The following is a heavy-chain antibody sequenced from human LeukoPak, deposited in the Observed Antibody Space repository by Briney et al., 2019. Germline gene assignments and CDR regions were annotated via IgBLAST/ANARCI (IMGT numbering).Heavy chain of an antibody. D-gene: IGHD1-14*01. Sequence: SGRSLRLSCAASGFTFDDYAMHWVRQAPGKGLEWVSGISWNSGSIGYADSVKGRFTISRDNAKNSLYLQMNSLRADHTAVYYCAKYRSTSPPPRSFDYWGQGTLVTVSS. CDR3: AKYRSTSPPPRSFDY. CDR2: ISWNSGSI. CDR1: GFTFDDYA. V-gene: IGHV3-9*01. J-gene: IGHJ4*02.